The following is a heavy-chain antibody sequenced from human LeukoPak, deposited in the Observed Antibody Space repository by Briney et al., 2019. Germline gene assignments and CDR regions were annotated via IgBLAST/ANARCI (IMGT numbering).Heavy chain of an antibody. J-gene: IGHJ4*02. CDR1: VFTHDVYA. CDR2: ISWNSGSI. V-gene: IGHV3-9*01. CDR3: AKSRSGDYVFSLFDY. Sequence: GVSLRLSCGPSVFTHDVYAVHWVPQARGEGLEWVSGISWNSGSISYAGSVKGRFTISRENAKNSPYLQMNSLRAEDTALYYCAKSRSGDYVFSLFDYWGQGTLATVSS. D-gene: IGHD4-17*01.